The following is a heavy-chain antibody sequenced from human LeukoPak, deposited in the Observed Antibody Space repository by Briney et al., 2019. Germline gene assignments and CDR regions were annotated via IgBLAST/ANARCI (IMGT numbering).Heavy chain of an antibody. Sequence: ASVKVSCKASGGTFSSYAISWVRRAPGQGLEWMGGIIPIFGTANYAQKFQGRVTITADESTSTAYMELSSLRSEDTAVYYCARALYYYGSGSFFREFWFDYWGQGTLVTVSS. CDR3: ARALYYYGSGSFFREFWFDY. D-gene: IGHD3-10*01. CDR2: IIPIFGTA. V-gene: IGHV1-69*13. J-gene: IGHJ4*02. CDR1: GGTFSSYA.